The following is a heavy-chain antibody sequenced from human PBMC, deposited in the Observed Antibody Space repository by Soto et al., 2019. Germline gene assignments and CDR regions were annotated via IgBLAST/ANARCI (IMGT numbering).Heavy chain of an antibody. CDR2: IYYSGST. Sequence: QVQLQESGPGLVKPSQTLSLTCTVSGGSISSGDYYWSWIRQPPGKGLEWIGYIYYSGSTYYNPSLKSRVTIPVDTSENQFSPKLSSVTPADTAVYYCARGNYGDPEGIWGQGTMVTVSP. J-gene: IGHJ3*02. CDR1: GGSISSGDYY. V-gene: IGHV4-30-4*01. CDR3: ARGNYGDPEGI. D-gene: IGHD4-17*01.